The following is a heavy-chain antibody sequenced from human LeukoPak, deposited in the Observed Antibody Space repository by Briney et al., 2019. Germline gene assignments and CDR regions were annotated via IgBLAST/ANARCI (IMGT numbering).Heavy chain of an antibody. J-gene: IGHJ6*03. D-gene: IGHD1-26*01. CDR3: ARGIVGATTRGGYYYYMDV. CDR1: GGSISSYY. V-gene: IGHV4-4*07. Sequence: SETLPLTCTVSGGSISSYYWSWIRQPAGKGLEWIGRIYTSGSTNYNPSLKSRVTMSVDTSKNQFSLKLSSVTAADTAVYYCARGIVGATTRGGYYYYMDVWGKGTTVTVSS. CDR2: IYTSGST.